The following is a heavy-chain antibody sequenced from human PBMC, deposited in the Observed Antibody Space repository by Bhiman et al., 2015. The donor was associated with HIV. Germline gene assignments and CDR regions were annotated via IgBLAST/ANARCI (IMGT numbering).Heavy chain of an antibody. J-gene: IGHJ4*02. V-gene: IGHV3-23*01. Sequence: EVQLLESGGDLVQPGGSLRLSCTASGFTFNNYAMHWVRQAPGKGLEWVSVVSTYVGTTYYADSVRGRFTISRDNSKNTLYLQMNSLRAEDTAVYYCAKDLALGSSSGNYFDYWGQGTLVTVSS. CDR3: AKDLALGSSSGNYFDY. CDR2: VSTYVGTT. CDR1: GFTFNNYA. D-gene: IGHD6-6*01.